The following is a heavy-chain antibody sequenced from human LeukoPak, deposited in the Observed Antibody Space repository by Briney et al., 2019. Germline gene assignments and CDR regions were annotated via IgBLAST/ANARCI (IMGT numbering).Heavy chain of an antibody. V-gene: IGHV3-9*01. Sequence: GGSLRLSCAATGFTFDDYAMHWVRQAPGKGLEWVSGISWNSGSIGYAGSVKGRFTISRDNAKNSLYLQMNSLRAEDTALYYCAKDIRVRSSSYFDYWGQGTLVTVSS. CDR1: GFTFDDYA. CDR2: ISWNSGSI. J-gene: IGHJ4*02. CDR3: AKDIRVRSSSYFDY. D-gene: IGHD6-13*01.